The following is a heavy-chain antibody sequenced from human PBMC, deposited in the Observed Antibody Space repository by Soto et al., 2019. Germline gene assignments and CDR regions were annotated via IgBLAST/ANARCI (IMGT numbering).Heavy chain of an antibody. D-gene: IGHD1-26*01. V-gene: IGHV3-73*02. J-gene: IGHJ4*02. CDR1: GFTFSGSA. Sequence: EVQLVESGGGLVQPGGSLKLSCAASGFTFSGSALHWVRQASGKGLEWVGLIRSKANSYATAYAVSVKGKFTISRDDSRNTAYLQMNSLRPEDTAVYYCAKSRDSGSYYGDYWGQGTLVNVSS. CDR2: IRSKANSYAT. CDR3: AKSRDSGSYYGDY.